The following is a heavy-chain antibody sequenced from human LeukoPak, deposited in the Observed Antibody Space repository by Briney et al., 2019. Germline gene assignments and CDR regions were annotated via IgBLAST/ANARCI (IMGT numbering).Heavy chain of an antibody. V-gene: IGHV5-51*01. CDR2: IYPGDSDT. J-gene: IGHJ4*02. Sequence: GESLKISCKGFGYSFTSYWIGWVRQMPGKGLEWMGIIYPGDSDTRYSPSFQGQVTISADKSISTAYLQWSSLKASDTAMYYCARLGGGVVPAAGPLFGYSNYEGLNYFDYWGQGTLVTVSS. D-gene: IGHD2-2*01. CDR1: GYSFTSYW. CDR3: ARLGGGVVPAAGPLFGYSNYEGLNYFDY.